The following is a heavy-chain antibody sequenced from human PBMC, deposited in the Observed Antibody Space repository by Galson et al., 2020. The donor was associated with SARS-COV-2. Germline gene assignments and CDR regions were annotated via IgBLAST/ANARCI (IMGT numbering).Heavy chain of an antibody. V-gene: IGHV3-53*01. CDR3: AHRPSNWNGPYFDY. D-gene: IGHD1-1*01. CDR2: IYSGGST. Sequence: SVIYSGGSTYYADSVKGRFTISRDNSKNTLYLQMNSLRAEDTATYYCAHRPSNWNGPYFDYWGQGTLATVSS. J-gene: IGHJ4*02.